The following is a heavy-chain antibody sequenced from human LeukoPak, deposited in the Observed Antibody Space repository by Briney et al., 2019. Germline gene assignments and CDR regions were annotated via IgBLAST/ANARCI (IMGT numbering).Heavy chain of an antibody. V-gene: IGHV1-69*05. D-gene: IGHD2-15*01. J-gene: IGHJ4*02. CDR3: GRKAGDCGGGTCYSIDY. Sequence: SVKVSCKALGGSFSSEAISWVRQAPGQGLEWMGGIIPIFGTANYAQKFQGRVTITTDESTSTAYMEVSSLRSEDTAVYYCGRKAGDCGGGTCYSIDYWGQGTLVTVSS. CDR1: GGSFSSEA. CDR2: IIPIFGTA.